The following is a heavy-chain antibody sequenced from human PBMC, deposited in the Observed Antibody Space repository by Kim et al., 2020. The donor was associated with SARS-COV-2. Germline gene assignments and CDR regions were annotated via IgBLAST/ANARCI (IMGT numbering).Heavy chain of an antibody. CDR2: IYPGDSDT. D-gene: IGHD2-15*01. V-gene: IGHV5-51*01. CDR1: GYSFTSYW. CDR3: ARHASSGGQPDPRSDWFDP. Sequence: GESLKISCKGSGYSFTSYWIGWVRQMPGKGLEWMGIIYPGDSDTRYSPSFQGQVTISADKSISTAYLQWSSLKASDTAMYYCARHASSGGQPDPRSDWFDPWGQGTLVTVSS. J-gene: IGHJ5*02.